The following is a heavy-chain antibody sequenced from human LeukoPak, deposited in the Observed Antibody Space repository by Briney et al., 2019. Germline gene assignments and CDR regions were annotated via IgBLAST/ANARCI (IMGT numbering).Heavy chain of an antibody. CDR1: GFPFTNYP. CDR3: ARDRGYSYIDY. CDR2: ISYDGSAK. V-gene: IGHV3-30*04. J-gene: IGHJ4*02. Sequence: AGGSLRLSCAASGFPFTNYPMYWVRQAPGKGLEWVATISYDGSAKYYADSLKGRFTISRDDSKNTLYLQMNSLRVEDTAVYYCARDRGYSYIDYWGQGTLATVSP. D-gene: IGHD5-18*01.